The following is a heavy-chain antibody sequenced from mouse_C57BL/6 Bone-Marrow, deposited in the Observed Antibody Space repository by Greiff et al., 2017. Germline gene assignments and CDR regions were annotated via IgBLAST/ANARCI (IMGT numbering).Heavy chain of an antibody. Sequence: DVKVEESEGGLVQPGRSLKLSCTASGFTFSDYYMAWVRQVPEKGLEWVANINYDGSSTYYLDSLKCRFIISRDNAKNILYLQMSRLKSEDTATYDCSRDQDCDGSSYWYFDVWGTGTTVTVAS. CDR2: INYDGSST. J-gene: IGHJ1*03. V-gene: IGHV5-16*01. CDR3: SRDQDCDGSSYWYFDV. D-gene: IGHD1-1*01. CDR1: GFTFSDYY.